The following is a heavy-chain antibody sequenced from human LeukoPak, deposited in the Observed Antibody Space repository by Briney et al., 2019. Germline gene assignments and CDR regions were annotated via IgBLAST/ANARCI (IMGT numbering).Heavy chain of an antibody. V-gene: IGHV3-48*04. Sequence: GGSLRLSCAASGFTLSTYSMNWVRQAPGKGLEWISYISSSSTTMYYADSVKGRFTISRDNAKNSLYLQMNSLRAEDTAVYYCASYYDQGVFDIWGQGTMVTVSS. J-gene: IGHJ3*02. CDR3: ASYYDQGVFDI. D-gene: IGHD3-22*01. CDR2: ISSSSTTM. CDR1: GFTLSTYS.